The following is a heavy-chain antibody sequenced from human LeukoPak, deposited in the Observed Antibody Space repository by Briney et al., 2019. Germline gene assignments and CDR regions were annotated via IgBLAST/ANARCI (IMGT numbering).Heavy chain of an antibody. J-gene: IGHJ5*02. CDR2: ISSSSSSE. CDR3: ARADVVPFAPSQKNWFDH. CDR1: GFTFSNYN. D-gene: IGHD2-2*01. Sequence: PGGSLRLSCAASGFTFSNYNMNWVRQAPGKGLEWVSYISSSSSSEYYTDSVKGRFTISRDNAKNSLYLQMNSLRDEDTAVYYCARADVVPFAPSQKNWFDHWGQGTLVTVSS. V-gene: IGHV3-48*02.